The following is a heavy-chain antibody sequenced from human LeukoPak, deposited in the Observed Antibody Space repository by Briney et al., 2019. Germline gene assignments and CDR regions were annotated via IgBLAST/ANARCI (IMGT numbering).Heavy chain of an antibody. CDR2: IYYSGST. Sequence: SETLSLTCTVSGGSISSYYWSWIRQPPGKGLEWIGYIYYSGSTNYNPSLKSRVTISVDTSKNQFSLKLSSVTAADTAVYYCARQQLKENWFDPLGPGNPGHRLL. CDR1: GGSISSYY. V-gene: IGHV4-59*01. J-gene: IGHJ5*02. D-gene: IGHD6-13*01. CDR3: ARQQLKENWFDP.